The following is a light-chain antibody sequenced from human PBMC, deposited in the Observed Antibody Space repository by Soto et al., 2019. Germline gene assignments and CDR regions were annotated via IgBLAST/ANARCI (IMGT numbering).Light chain of an antibody. V-gene: IGKV1-5*03. CDR3: QQYNGT. CDR2: KAS. Sequence: DIQMTQSPSTLSASVGDRVTVTCRASQSIGNWLAWYQQKPGKAPNLLIYKASTLESGAPSRFGGSGSGTEFIFTISSLQPDDSATYYCQQYNGTFGQGTKVEI. J-gene: IGKJ1*01. CDR1: QSIGNW.